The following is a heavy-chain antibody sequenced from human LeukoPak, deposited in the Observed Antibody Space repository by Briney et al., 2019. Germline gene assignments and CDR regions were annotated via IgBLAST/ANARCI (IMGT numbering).Heavy chain of an antibody. CDR1: GFTFSSYA. Sequence: GRSLRLSCAASGFTFSSYAMHWVRQAPGKGLEWVAVISYDGSNKYYADSVKGRFTISRDNSKNTLYLQMNSLRAEDTAVYYCARCPESSGYYYELDSWGQGTLLTVSS. J-gene: IGHJ4*02. CDR3: ARCPESSGYYYELDS. D-gene: IGHD3-22*01. CDR2: ISYDGSNK. V-gene: IGHV3-30-3*01.